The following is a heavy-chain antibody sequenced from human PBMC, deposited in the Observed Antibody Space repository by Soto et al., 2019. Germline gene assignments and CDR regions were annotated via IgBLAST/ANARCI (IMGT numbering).Heavy chain of an antibody. V-gene: IGHV1-18*01. D-gene: IGHD3-22*01. Sequence: ASVKVSFKASGYTFITYGMSWVRQAPGQGLDWMGWISTYNGDTKYADRLQGRVAMTTDTTTGTAYMELRSLRSDDTAVYYCARGPTDYYDNSGDYSLDYWGQGTLVTVSS. CDR1: GYTFITYG. J-gene: IGHJ4*02. CDR3: ARGPTDYYDNSGDYSLDY. CDR2: ISTYNGDT.